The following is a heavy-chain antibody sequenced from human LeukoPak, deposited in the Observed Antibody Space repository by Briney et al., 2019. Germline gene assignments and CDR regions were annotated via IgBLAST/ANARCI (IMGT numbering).Heavy chain of an antibody. V-gene: IGHV1-2*02. CDR3: ARGDSSGYYSWFDP. CDR2: INPNSGGT. J-gene: IGHJ5*02. D-gene: IGHD3-22*01. Sequence: GASVKVSCKASGYTFTSHAMNWVRQAPGQGLEWMGWINPNSGGTNYAQKFQGRVTMTRDTSISTVYMELSSLRSDDTAMYYCARGDSSGYYSWFDPWGQGTLVIVSS. CDR1: GYTFTSHA.